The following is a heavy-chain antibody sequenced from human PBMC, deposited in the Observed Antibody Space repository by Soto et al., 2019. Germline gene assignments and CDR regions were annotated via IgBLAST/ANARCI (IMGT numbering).Heavy chain of an antibody. D-gene: IGHD3-10*01. V-gene: IGHV5-51*01. CDR1: GYSFTSYW. CDR2: IYPGDSGT. J-gene: IGHJ5*02. Sequence: GESMKISCKGSGYSFTSYWIGWVRQMPGKGLEWMGIIYPGDSGTRYSPSFQGQVTISADKSISTAYLQWSSLKASDTAMYYCARHGLTMVRGVKDNNWFYPRGQQGVLTISS. CDR3: ARHGLTMVRGVKDNNWFYP.